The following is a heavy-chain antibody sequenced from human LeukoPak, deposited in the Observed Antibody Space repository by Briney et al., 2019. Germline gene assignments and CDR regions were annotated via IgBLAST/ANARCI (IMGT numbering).Heavy chain of an antibody. CDR2: IYSSGST. CDR1: GGSISSSSYY. D-gene: IGHD5-24*01. J-gene: IGHJ3*02. V-gene: IGHV4-39*07. Sequence: PSETLSLTCTVSGGSISSSSYYWGWIRQPPGKGLEWIGSIYSSGSTNYNPSLKSRVTISVDTSKNQFSLKLRSMTAADTAVYYCARDMATVGNAFDIWGQGTMVTVSS. CDR3: ARDMATVGNAFDI.